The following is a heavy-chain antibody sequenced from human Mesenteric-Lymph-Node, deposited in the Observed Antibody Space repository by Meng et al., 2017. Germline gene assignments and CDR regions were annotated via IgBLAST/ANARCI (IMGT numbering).Heavy chain of an antibody. Sequence: GGSLRLSCAASGFTFSSYAMSWVRQAPGKGLEWVSAISGSGGSTYYADSVKGRFTISRDNSKNTLYLQMNSLRAEDTAVYYCAKDEDSSGWALGAFDIWGQGTMVTVSS. CDR3: AKDEDSSGWALGAFDI. J-gene: IGHJ3*02. D-gene: IGHD6-19*01. CDR1: GFTFSSYA. V-gene: IGHV3-23*01. CDR2: ISGSGGST.